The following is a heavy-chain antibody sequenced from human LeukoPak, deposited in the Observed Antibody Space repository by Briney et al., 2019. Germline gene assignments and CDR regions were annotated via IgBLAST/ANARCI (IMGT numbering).Heavy chain of an antibody. CDR1: GFTFSSYG. CDR3: AKDQDTAIVFDY. V-gene: IGHV3-30*02. CDR2: IRYDGSNK. D-gene: IGHD5-18*01. Sequence: GGSLRLSCAASGFTFSSYGMHWVRQAPGKGLEWVAFIRYDGSNKYYADSVKGLFTISRDNSKNTLYLQMNSLRAEDTAVYYCAKDQDTAIVFDYWGQGTLVTVSS. J-gene: IGHJ4*02.